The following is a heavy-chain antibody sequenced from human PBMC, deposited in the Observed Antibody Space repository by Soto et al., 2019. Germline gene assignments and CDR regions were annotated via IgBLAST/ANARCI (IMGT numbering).Heavy chain of an antibody. D-gene: IGHD1-26*01. V-gene: IGHV1-69*01. Sequence: QVQLVQSGAEVKKPGSSVKVSCKASGGTFSRYAISWVRQAPGQGLEWLGGIIPIFGTANYAQKFQGRVTSTSYASKSTDSMELSSLRFEDTAVYYRARAIVGPTTTGWLYPWGQGTLVTVSS. J-gene: IGHJ5*02. CDR3: ARAIVGPTTTGWLYP. CDR2: IIPIFGTA. CDR1: GGTFSRYA.